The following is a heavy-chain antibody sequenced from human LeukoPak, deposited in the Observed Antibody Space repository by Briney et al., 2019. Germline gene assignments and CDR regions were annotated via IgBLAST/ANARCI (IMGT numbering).Heavy chain of an antibody. CDR3: AIPPRVAAFDI. CDR2: INSDGSIT. V-gene: IGHV3-74*01. J-gene: IGHJ3*02. D-gene: IGHD7-27*01. Sequence: GGSLRLSCAASGLTFTTYWMHWVRQAPGKGLVWVSHINSDGSITSYADSVKGRFTISRDNAKNTLYLQMNSLRAEDTAVYYCAIPPRVAAFDIWGQGTMVTVSS. CDR1: GLTFTTYW.